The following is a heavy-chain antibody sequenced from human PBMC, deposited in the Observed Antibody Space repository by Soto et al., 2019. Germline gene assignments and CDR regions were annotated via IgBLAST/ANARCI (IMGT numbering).Heavy chain of an antibody. J-gene: IGHJ4*02. CDR3: ARDSGYSYGPFDY. Sequence: EVQLVESGGGLVQPGGSLRLSCAASGFTFSSYSMNWVRQAPGKGLEWVSYISSSSSTIYYADSVKGRFTISRDNAKNSLYLQMNSLRAEDTAVYYCARDSGYSYGPFDYWGQGTLLTVSS. D-gene: IGHD5-18*01. V-gene: IGHV3-48*01. CDR1: GFTFSSYS. CDR2: ISSSSSTI.